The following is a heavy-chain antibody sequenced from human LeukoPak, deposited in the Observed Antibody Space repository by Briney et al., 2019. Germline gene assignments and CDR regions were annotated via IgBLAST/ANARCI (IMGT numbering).Heavy chain of an antibody. CDR2: IYTSGST. CDR1: GGSISSYY. Sequence: PSETLSLTCTVSGGSISSYYWSWIRRPAGKGLEWIGRIYTSGSTNYNPSLKSRVTMSVDTSKNQFSLKLSSVTAADTAVYYCAREDSSGPFDAFDIWGQGTMVTVSS. V-gene: IGHV4-4*07. D-gene: IGHD3-22*01. J-gene: IGHJ3*02. CDR3: AREDSSGPFDAFDI.